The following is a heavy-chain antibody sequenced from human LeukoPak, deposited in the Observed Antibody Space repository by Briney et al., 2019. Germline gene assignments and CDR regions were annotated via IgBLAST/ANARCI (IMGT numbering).Heavy chain of an antibody. V-gene: IGHV3-23*01. D-gene: IGHD2-2*01. CDR1: GFTFSSYA. Sequence: PGGSLRLSCAASGFTFSSYAMNWVRQAPGKGLEWVSAITSAGNTYYADSVKGRFTISRDGSKNTLYLQMNSLRSEDTAVYYCAKGGGPYHLPTDYWGQGTLVTVSS. J-gene: IGHJ4*02. CDR3: AKGGGPYHLPTDY. CDR2: ITSAGNT.